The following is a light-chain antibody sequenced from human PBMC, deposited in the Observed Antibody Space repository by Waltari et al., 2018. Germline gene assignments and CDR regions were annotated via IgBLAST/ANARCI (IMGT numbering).Light chain of an antibody. J-gene: IGLJ3*02. CDR3: VLYMGSGIWV. V-gene: IGLV8-61*01. CDR2: STN. CDR1: SGSVSTSYY. Sequence: QTVVTQEPSFSVSPGGTVTLTCGLSSGSVSTSYYPSWYQQTPGQAPRTLIYSTNTRPSGVPDRFSGSILGNKAALTITGAQAHDESDYYCVLYMGSGIWVFGGGTKLTVL.